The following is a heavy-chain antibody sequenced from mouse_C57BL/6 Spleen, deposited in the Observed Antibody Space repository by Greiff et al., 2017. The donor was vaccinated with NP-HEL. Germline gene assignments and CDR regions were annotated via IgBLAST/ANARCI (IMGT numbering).Heavy chain of an antibody. CDR3: AKDALNYYGSSPHAMDY. CDR1: GYTFTDYY. CDR2: IYPGSGNT. D-gene: IGHD1-1*01. J-gene: IGHJ4*01. Sequence: QVQLQQSGAELVRPGASVKLSCKASGYTFTDYYINWVKQRPGQGLEWIARIYPGSGNTYYNEKFKGKATLTAEKSSSTAYMQLSSLTSEDSAVYFCAKDALNYYGSSPHAMDYWGQGTSVTVSS. V-gene: IGHV1-76*01.